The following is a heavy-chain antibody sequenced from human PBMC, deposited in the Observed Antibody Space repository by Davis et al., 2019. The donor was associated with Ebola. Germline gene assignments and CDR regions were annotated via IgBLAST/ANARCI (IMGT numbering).Heavy chain of an antibody. V-gene: IGHV1-46*01. Sequence: ASVKVSCKASGGTFSSYAISWVRQAPGQGLEWMGIINPSGGSTSYAQKFQGRVTMTRDTSTSTVYMELSSLRSEDTAVYYCATETYYDFWSGYYDYGMDVWGQGTTVTVS. D-gene: IGHD3-3*01. CDR3: ATETYYDFWSGYYDYGMDV. J-gene: IGHJ6*02. CDR2: INPSGGST. CDR1: GGTFSSYA.